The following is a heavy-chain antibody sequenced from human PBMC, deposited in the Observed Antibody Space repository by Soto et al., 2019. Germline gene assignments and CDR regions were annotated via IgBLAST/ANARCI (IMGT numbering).Heavy chain of an antibody. Sequence: SVKVSCKTSGGAFGRYSVSWVRQAPGQGLEWIGGVIPVFNTSNYSLKFQGRVAIFADVSTSTVFMELRSLRSEDTALYYCARGDEMTAVTIFEYWRQGTLVTVSS. CDR3: ARGDEMTAVTIFEY. CDR1: GGAFGRYS. V-gene: IGHV1-69*13. CDR2: VIPVFNTS. J-gene: IGHJ4*02. D-gene: IGHD4-17*01.